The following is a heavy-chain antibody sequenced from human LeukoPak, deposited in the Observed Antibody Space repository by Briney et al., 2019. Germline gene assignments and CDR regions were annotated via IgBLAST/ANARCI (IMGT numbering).Heavy chain of an antibody. CDR1: GLSFSSYA. Sequence: AGGSLRLSCAASGLSFSSYAMSWVRQAPGKGLEWVSGISGSGENRYYADSVKGRFTISRDNSKNTLYLQLNSLRAEDTAVYYCANSNKRQTVAGSFDYWGQGTLVTVSS. CDR2: ISGSGENR. J-gene: IGHJ4*02. D-gene: IGHD6-19*01. V-gene: IGHV3-23*01. CDR3: ANSNKRQTVAGSFDY.